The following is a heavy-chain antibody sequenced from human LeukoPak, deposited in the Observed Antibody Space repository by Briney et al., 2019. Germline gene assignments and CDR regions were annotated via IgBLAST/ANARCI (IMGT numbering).Heavy chain of an antibody. Sequence: SETLSLTCTVYGGSFSGYSWSWIRQPPGKGLEWIGEINHSGSTDYNPSLKSRVTISVDTSKNQFSLKLSSVTAADTAVYYCARRTLYYDFWSGYSGGGDIWGQGTMVTVSS. CDR1: GGSFSGYS. D-gene: IGHD3-3*01. V-gene: IGHV4-34*01. CDR3: ARRTLYYDFWSGYSGGGDI. CDR2: INHSGST. J-gene: IGHJ3*02.